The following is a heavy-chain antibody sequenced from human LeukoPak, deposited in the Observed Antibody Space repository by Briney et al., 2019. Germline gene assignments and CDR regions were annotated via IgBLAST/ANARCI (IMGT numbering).Heavy chain of an antibody. CDR2: IIPIFGTA. J-gene: IGHJ5*02. CDR3: ARVRSWNSQYNWFDP. CDR1: GGTFSSYA. Sequence: ASVKVSCKASGGTFSSYAISWVRQAPGQGLEWMGGIIPIFGTANYAQKFQGRVTITTDESTSTAYMELSSLRSEDTAVYYCARVRSWNSQYNWFDPWGQGTLVTVSS. V-gene: IGHV1-69*05. D-gene: IGHD1-7*01.